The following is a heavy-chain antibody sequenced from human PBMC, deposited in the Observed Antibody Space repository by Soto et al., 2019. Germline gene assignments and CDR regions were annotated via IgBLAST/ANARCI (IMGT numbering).Heavy chain of an antibody. V-gene: IGHV3-30*18. CDR3: AKDQGPHYDSSGFDY. J-gene: IGHJ4*02. CDR1: GFTFSSYG. D-gene: IGHD3-22*01. CDR2: ISYDGSNK. Sequence: PGGSLRLSCAASGFTFSSYGMHWVRQAPGKGLEWVAVISYDGSNKYYADSVKGRFTISRDNSKNTLYLQMNSLRAEDTAVYYCAKDQGPHYDSSGFDYWGQGTLVTVSS.